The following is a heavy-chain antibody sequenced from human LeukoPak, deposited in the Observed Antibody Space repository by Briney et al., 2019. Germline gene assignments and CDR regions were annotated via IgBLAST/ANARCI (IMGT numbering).Heavy chain of an antibody. V-gene: IGHV3-30*03. CDR3: ARVTRRGSNWYQLDY. CDR2: ISYDGSNK. CDR1: GFTFSSCG. Sequence: PGRSLRLSCTASGFTFSSCGMHWVRQASGKGLEWVAVISYDGSNKYYADSVKGRFAISRDNSKNTLYLQMSSPRGEDTAVYYCARVTRRGSNWYQLDYWGQGTLVTVSS. J-gene: IGHJ4*02. D-gene: IGHD6-13*01.